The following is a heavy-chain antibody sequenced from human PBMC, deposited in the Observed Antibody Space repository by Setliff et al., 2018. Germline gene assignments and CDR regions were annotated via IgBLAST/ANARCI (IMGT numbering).Heavy chain of an antibody. V-gene: IGHV3-21*01. CDR2: ISSSSSYI. CDR3: ARAGYREMATIFWNY. J-gene: IGHJ4*02. CDR1: GFTFSSYS. Sequence: KPGGSLRLSCAASGFTFSSYSMNWVRQAPGKGLEWVSSISSSSSYIYYADSVKGRFTISRDNAKNSLYLQMNSLRAEDTAVYYCARAGYREMATIFWNYWGQGTLVTVSS. D-gene: IGHD3-16*02.